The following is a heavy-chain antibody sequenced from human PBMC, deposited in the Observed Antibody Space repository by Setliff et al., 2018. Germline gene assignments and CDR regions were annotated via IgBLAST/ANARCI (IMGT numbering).Heavy chain of an antibody. CDR3: ARDNWVDSVMVTEKGEF. V-gene: IGHV3-48*01. J-gene: IGHJ4*02. D-gene: IGHD5-18*01. CDR1: GFNFRNSA. Sequence: HPGGSLRLSCAASGFNFRNSAMNWVRQAPGKGLEWISYINVNVDSIYYADSVKGRVTIPRDDARGTVYLQMNSLRAEDTAVYYCARDNWVDSVMVTEKGEFWGQGTLVTVSS. CDR2: INVNVDSI.